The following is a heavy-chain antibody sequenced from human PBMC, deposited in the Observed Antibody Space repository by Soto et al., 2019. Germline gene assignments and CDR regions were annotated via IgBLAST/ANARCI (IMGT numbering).Heavy chain of an antibody. V-gene: IGHV3-53*01. J-gene: IGHJ6*02. CDR3: ARDRVAGYGMDV. Sequence: GGSLRLSCAASGFTVSSNYMSWVRQAPGKGLEWVSVIYSGGSTYYADSVKGRFTISRDNSKNTLYLQMNSLRAEDTAVYYCARDRVAGYGMDVWGQGTMVTVSS. CDR1: GFTVSSNY. D-gene: IGHD6-19*01. CDR2: IYSGGST.